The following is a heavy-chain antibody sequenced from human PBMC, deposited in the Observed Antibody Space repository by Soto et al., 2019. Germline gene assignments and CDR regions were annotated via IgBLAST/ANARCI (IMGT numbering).Heavy chain of an antibody. J-gene: IGHJ5*01. D-gene: IGHD3-16*02. CDR1: AFSFIDYD. V-gene: IGHV3-11*01. CDR2: ISRSGTPI. Sequence: GGSLRLSCATSAFSFIDYDMSWIRQAPGKGLEWLSYISRSGTPIYYADSVKGRFTIARDNAENSSFLQMNILKVEDTAIYYCARVALRGPIGFGGVIGNWFDSGGQGTQVTVSS. CDR3: ARVALRGPIGFGGVIGNWFDS.